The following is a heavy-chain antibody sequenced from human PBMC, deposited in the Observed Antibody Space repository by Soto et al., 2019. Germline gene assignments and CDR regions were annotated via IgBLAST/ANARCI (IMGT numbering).Heavy chain of an antibody. CDR1: GGSISSGDYY. CDR2: IYYSGST. J-gene: IGHJ4*02. CDR3: ASTTRSSGSCGGGYFDY. V-gene: IGHV4-30-4*01. D-gene: IGHD1-26*01. Sequence: PSETLSLTCTVSGGSISSGDYYWSWIRQPPGKGLEWIGYIYYSGSTYYNPSLKSRVTISVDTSKNQFSLKLSSVTAADTAVYYCASTTRSSGSCGGGYFDYWGQGTLVTVSS.